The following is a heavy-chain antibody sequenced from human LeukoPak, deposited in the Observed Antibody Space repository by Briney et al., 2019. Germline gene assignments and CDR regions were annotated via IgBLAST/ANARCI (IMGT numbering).Heavy chain of an antibody. J-gene: IGHJ4*02. CDR1: GYTFTSYG. V-gene: IGHV1-18*01. CDR3: ARDHRNYYDSSGYFRL. CDR2: ISAYNGNT. Sequence: VSVKVSCKASGYTFTSYGISWVRQAPGQGLEWMGWISAYNGNTNYAQKLQGRVTMTTDTSTSTAYMELRSLRSDDTAVYYCARDHRNYYDSSGYFRLWGQGTLVTVSS. D-gene: IGHD3-22*01.